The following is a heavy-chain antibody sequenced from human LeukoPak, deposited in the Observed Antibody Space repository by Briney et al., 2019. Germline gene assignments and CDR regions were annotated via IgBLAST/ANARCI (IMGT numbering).Heavy chain of an antibody. J-gene: IGHJ3*02. CDR3: ALGNCPTTSCYPGVAFDI. Sequence: SETLSLTCAVYGGSFSGYCWSWIRQPPGKGLEWIGEINHSGSTNYNPSLKSRVTISVDTSKNQFSLKLSSVTAADTAVYYCALGNCPTTSCYPGVAFDIWGQGTMVTVSS. CDR2: INHSGST. D-gene: IGHD2-2*01. V-gene: IGHV4-34*01. CDR1: GGSFSGYC.